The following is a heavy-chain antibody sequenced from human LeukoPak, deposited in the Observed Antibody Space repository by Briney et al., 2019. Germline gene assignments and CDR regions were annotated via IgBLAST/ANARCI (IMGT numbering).Heavy chain of an antibody. CDR3: ARGVQWRRYSSGWYENWFDP. Sequence: ASVNVPCKASGYTFTGYYMHWVRQPAGQGLEWMGWINPNSGGTNYAQKFQGRVTMTRDTSISTAYMELSRLRSDDTAVYYCARGVQWRRYSSGWYENWFDPWGQGTLVTVSS. CDR2: INPNSGGT. J-gene: IGHJ5*02. V-gene: IGHV1-2*02. CDR1: GYTFTGYY. D-gene: IGHD6-19*01.